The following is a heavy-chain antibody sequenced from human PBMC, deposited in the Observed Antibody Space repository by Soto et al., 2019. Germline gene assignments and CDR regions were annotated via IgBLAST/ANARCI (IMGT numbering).Heavy chain of an antibody. CDR3: AKDLHFWSAMDV. D-gene: IGHD3-3*02. CDR2: IGSDDAT. V-gene: IGHV3-23*01. Sequence: GGSLRLSCAASGFTLKNNAMSWVRQAPGKGLEWVSGIGSDDATHYADSVRGRFTISRDNSKNPLYLQMSSLRAEDTAVYYCAKDLHFWSAMDVWATGTTVTVSS. J-gene: IGHJ6*04. CDR1: GFTLKNNA.